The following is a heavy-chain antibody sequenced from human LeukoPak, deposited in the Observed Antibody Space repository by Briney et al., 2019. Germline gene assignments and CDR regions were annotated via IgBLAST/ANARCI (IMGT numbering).Heavy chain of an antibody. D-gene: IGHD2-2*01. CDR2: IYTSGST. CDR1: GGSISSGSYY. Sequence: PSETLSLTCTVSGGSISSGSYYWSWIRQPAGKGLEWIGRIYTSGSTNYNPSLKSRDTISVDTSKNQFSLKLSSVTAADTAVYYCARVSSTSRHWFDPWGQGTLVTVSS. CDR3: ARVSSTSRHWFDP. V-gene: IGHV4-61*02. J-gene: IGHJ5*02.